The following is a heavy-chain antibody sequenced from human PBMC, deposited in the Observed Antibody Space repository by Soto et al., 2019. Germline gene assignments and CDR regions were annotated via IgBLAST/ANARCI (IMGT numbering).Heavy chain of an antibody. J-gene: IGHJ5*02. CDR2: IYYSGNT. D-gene: IGHD2-15*01. CDR1: GGSISNYY. Sequence: SETLSLTCTVSGGSISNYYWSWIRQPPGKGLDWIGYIYYSGNTNYNPSLKSRVTISVDTSMNQFSLNLTSVTAADTAVYYCARVSVVVGANWFDPWGQGTLVTVSS. V-gene: IGHV4-59*01. CDR3: ARVSVVVGANWFDP.